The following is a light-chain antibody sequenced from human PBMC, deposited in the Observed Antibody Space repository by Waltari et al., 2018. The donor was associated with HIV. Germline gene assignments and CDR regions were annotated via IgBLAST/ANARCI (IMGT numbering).Light chain of an antibody. CDR3: QQNNNWPPIT. CDR1: ENISSN. J-gene: IGKJ5*01. CDR2: EAS. V-gene: IGKV3-15*01. Sequence: EIVMTQSPATLSVSPGESATLSCRASENISSNLAWYQQKPGQAPRLLIYEASTRAAGIPVRFSGSGSGTEFTLTISSLQSEDLAVYYCQQNNNWPPITFGQGTRLEIK.